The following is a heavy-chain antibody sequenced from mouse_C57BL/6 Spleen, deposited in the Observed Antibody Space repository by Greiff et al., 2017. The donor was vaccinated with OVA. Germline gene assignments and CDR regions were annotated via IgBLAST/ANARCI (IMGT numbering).Heavy chain of an antibody. J-gene: IGHJ2*01. V-gene: IGHV1-69*01. D-gene: IGHD1-1*01. Sequence: VQLQQPGAELVMPGASVKLSCKASGYTFTSYWMHWVKQRPGQGLEWIGEIDPSDSYTKYNQKFKGKSTLTVDKSSSTAYMQLSSLTSEDSAVYYCARERELITTVVGPFDYWGQGTTLTVSS. CDR3: ARERELITTVVGPFDY. CDR2: IDPSDSYT. CDR1: GYTFTSYW.